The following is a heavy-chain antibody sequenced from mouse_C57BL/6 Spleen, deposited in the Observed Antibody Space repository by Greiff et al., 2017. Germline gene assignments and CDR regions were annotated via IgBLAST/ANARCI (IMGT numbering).Heavy chain of an antibody. J-gene: IGHJ4*01. CDR2: IWSDGST. V-gene: IGHV2-6-1*01. D-gene: IGHD2-5*01. Sequence: VHLVESGPGLVAPSQSLSITCTVSGFSLTSYGVHWVRQPPGKGLEWLVVIWSDGSTTYNSALKSRLSISKDNSKSQVFLKMNSLQTDDTAMYYCARHQSNYGGAMDYWGQGTSVTVSS. CDR3: ARHQSNYGGAMDY. CDR1: GFSLTSYG.